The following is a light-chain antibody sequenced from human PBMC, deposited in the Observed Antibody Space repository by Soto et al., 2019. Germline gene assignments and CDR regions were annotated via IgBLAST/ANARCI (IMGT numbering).Light chain of an antibody. CDR1: QSVLYSSNNKNY. V-gene: IGKV4-1*01. Sequence: IVMTQSPDSLAVSMAERATINCKSSQSVLYSSNNKNYLAWYQQKPGQPPKLLIYWASTRESGVPDRFSGSGSWTDFTLTISSLQAEDVAVYYCQQYYSTPLTFGGGTKVEIK. CDR3: QQYYSTPLT. CDR2: WAS. J-gene: IGKJ4*01.